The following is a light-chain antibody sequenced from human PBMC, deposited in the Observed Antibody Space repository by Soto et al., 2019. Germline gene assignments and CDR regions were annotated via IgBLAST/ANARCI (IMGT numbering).Light chain of an antibody. J-gene: IGLJ2*01. Sequence: QSVLTQSSSASASLGSSVKLTCTLSSRHSSYSIAWHQQQPGKAPRYLMRLERSGSYNKGSGVPDRFSGSSSGADRYLTIANLQSEDEADYYCETLDSSTHKVFGGGTKVTVL. V-gene: IGLV4-60*03. CDR1: SRHSSYS. CDR2: LERSGSY. CDR3: ETLDSSTHKV.